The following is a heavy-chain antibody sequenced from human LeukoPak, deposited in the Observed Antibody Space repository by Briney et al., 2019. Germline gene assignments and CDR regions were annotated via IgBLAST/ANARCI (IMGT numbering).Heavy chain of an antibody. J-gene: IGHJ4*02. CDR3: TRVSAEYCSSTSCYPVGFDY. V-gene: IGHV3-49*04. CDR1: GFTFGDYA. Sequence: GGSLRLSCTASGFTFGDYAMSWVRQAPGKGLEWVGFIRSKAYGGTTEYAASVKGRFTISRDDSKSIAYLQMNSLKTEDTAVYYCTRVSAEYCSSTSCYPVGFDYWGQGTLVTVSS. CDR2: IRSKAYGGTT. D-gene: IGHD2-2*01.